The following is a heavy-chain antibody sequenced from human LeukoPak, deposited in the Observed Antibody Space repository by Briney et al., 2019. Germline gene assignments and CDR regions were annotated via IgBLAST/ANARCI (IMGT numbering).Heavy chain of an antibody. D-gene: IGHD6-13*01. CDR2: ISSSSSYI. J-gene: IGHJ6*02. CDR1: GFTFSSYS. V-gene: IGHV3-21*01. Sequence: GGSLRLSCAASGFTFSSYSMNWVRQAPGKGLEWVSSISSSSSYIYYADSVKGRFTISRDNAKNPLYLQMNSLRAEDTAVYYCAREYSSRSYYYGMDVWGQGTTVTVSS. CDR3: AREYSSRSYYYGMDV.